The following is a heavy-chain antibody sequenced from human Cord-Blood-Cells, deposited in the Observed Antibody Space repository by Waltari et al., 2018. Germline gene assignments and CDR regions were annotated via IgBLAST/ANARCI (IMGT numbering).Heavy chain of an antibody. CDR2: IYYSGST. J-gene: IGHJ6*02. Sequence: QLQLQESGPGLVKPSETLSLTCTVSGGSISSSSYYWGWIRQPPGKGLEWIGSIYYSGSTYYNPSLRGRVTISVDTSKNQFALKLSSVTAADTAVYYCARQGVATTDYYYYGMDVWGQGTTVTVSS. CDR3: ARQGVATTDYYYYGMDV. V-gene: IGHV4-39*01. D-gene: IGHD5-12*01. CDR1: GGSISSSSYY.